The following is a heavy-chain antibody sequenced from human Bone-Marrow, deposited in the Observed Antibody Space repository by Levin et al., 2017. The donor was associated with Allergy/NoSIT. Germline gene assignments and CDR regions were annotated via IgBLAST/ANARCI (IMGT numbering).Heavy chain of an antibody. V-gene: IGHV3-23*01. CDR1: GFTFSSYD. Sequence: GGSLRLSCADSGFTFSSYDMYWVRQAPGKRLECLSMISSDGGEIYYADSVKGRFTISRDSSKNTLYLQMNSLRPEDTAVYYCATKRGYGYAFDHWGQGTLVTVSS. CDR3: ATKRGYGYAFDH. D-gene: IGHD5-18*01. CDR2: ISSDGGEI. J-gene: IGHJ4*02.